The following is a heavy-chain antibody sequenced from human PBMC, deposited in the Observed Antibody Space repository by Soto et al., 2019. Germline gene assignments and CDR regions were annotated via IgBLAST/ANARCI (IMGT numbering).Heavy chain of an antibody. CDR1: GFTFSSYS. D-gene: IGHD2-2*01. J-gene: IGHJ6*02. CDR3: ASLGYCSSTSCYGYGMDV. Sequence: PGGSLRLSCAASGFTFSSYSMNWVRQAPGKGLEWVSSISSSSSYIYYADSVKGRFTISRDNAKNSLYLQMNSLRAEDTAVYYCASLGYCSSTSCYGYGMDVWGQGTTVTVSS. CDR2: ISSSSSYI. V-gene: IGHV3-21*01.